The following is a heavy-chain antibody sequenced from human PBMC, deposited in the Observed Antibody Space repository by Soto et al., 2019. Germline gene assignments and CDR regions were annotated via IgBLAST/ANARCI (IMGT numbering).Heavy chain of an antibody. Sequence: GGSLRLSCAASGFTFSDYYMSWIRQAPGKGLEWVSYISSSSSYTNYADSVKGRFTISRDNAKNSLYLQMNSLRAEDTAVYYCASAPATASSGWYDVYYYGMDVWGQGTTVTVSS. J-gene: IGHJ6*02. CDR3: ASAPATASSGWYDVYYYGMDV. CDR2: ISSSSSYT. CDR1: GFTFSDYY. D-gene: IGHD6-19*01. V-gene: IGHV3-11*06.